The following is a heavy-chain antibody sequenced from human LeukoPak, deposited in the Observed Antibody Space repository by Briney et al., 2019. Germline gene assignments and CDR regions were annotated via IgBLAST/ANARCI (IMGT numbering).Heavy chain of an antibody. CDR3: VRGNFGPAQWFDP. Sequence: GRSLRLSCAASGFTFSSYNMFWVRQVPGKGLEWVSGISWNSGSTGYAGSVKGRFTMSRDNTKNSLYLQMNSLTPDDTALYYCVRGNFGPAQWFDPWGQGTLVTVSS. V-gene: IGHV3-9*01. CDR2: ISWNSGST. CDR1: GFTFSSYN. J-gene: IGHJ5*02. D-gene: IGHD3/OR15-3a*01.